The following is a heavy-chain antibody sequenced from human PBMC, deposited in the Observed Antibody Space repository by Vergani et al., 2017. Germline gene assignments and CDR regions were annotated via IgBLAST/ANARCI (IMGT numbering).Heavy chain of an antibody. Sequence: QVQLVESGGGVVQRGGSLRLSCATSGFTLSNYDMQWIRQGPGKGLEFVAFIQFDGSNQYYADSVKGRFTLSRDFSKNTLYLQMNSLRAEDTAVYYCAKDYRGKMATNNWFDPWGQGTLVTVSS. CDR3: AKDYRGKMATNNWFDP. CDR1: GFTLSNYD. D-gene: IGHD5-24*01. V-gene: IGHV3-30*02. CDR2: IQFDGSNQ. J-gene: IGHJ5*02.